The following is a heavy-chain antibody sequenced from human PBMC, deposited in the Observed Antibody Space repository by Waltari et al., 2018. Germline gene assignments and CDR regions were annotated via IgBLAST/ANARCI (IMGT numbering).Heavy chain of an antibody. J-gene: IGHJ5*01. Sequence: QVHLRESGPGLVKPSATLFLTCNVSSDSFKTSYRAWIRQSAGMRLEWIGRIYSTGYTRYNPSLESRVTISIDTSQNQISLRLTSVTVADTAVYFCARDRIAVSGSPPLSYNWFDFWGQGTRVAVSS. CDR2: IYSTGYT. V-gene: IGHV4-4*07. CDR3: ARDRIAVSGSPPLSYNWFDF. CDR1: SDSFKTSY. D-gene: IGHD6-19*01.